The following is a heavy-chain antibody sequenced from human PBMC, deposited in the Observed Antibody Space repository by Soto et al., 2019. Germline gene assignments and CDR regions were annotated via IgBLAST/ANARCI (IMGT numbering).Heavy chain of an antibody. CDR3: AKAPTYDYSYYMDV. J-gene: IGHJ6*03. CDR1: GFSFNIYA. CDR2: ISAGGGNT. V-gene: IGHV3-23*01. Sequence: EVHLLESGGGLVQPGGSLRLSCAASGFSFNIYAMKWVRQAPGKGLECVSAISAGGGNTYYADSVKGRFTISRDNSKNTLYQQITTLRANDTAVYYCAKAPTYDYSYYMDVWGKGTTVTVSS.